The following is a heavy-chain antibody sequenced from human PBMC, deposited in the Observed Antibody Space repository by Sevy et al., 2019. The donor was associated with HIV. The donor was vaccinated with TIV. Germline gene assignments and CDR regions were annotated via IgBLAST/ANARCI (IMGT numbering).Heavy chain of an antibody. CDR1: GFTFSSYG. CDR3: AKSPPGAIDYFDY. Sequence: GGSLRLSCAASGFTFSSYGMHWVRQAPGKGLEWVAYISYDGTDKYYADSVKGRFTISRDNSKNTMYLQMNSLRAEDTAVHYCAKSPPGAIDYFDYWGQGTLVTVSS. J-gene: IGHJ4*02. CDR2: ISYDGTDK. D-gene: IGHD2-2*02. V-gene: IGHV3-30*18.